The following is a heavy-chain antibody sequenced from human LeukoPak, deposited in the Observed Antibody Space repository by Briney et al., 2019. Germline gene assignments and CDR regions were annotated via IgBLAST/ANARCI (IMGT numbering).Heavy chain of an antibody. CDR1: GFTFSGHA. Sequence: GGSLRLSCAASGFTFSGHAMHWVRQAPGEGLEWVASISYAGNNEKYAVSVEGRFTISRDNSKNTLYLQMNSLRAEDTAVYYCAKDRIGVAAKWGLDYWGQGTLVTVSS. D-gene: IGHD6-19*01. CDR3: AKDRIGVAAKWGLDY. V-gene: IGHV3-30*04. J-gene: IGHJ4*02. CDR2: ISYAGNNE.